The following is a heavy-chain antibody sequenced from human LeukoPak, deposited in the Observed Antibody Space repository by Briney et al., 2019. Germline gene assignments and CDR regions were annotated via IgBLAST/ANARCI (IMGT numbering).Heavy chain of an antibody. V-gene: IGHV1-2*02. J-gene: IGHJ4*02. CDR2: INPNSGGT. Sequence: ASVKVSCKASGYTFTDYYMHWVRQPPGQGLEWMGWINPNSGGTNYAQKFQGRVTMTRDTSISTAYMELSRLRADDTAVYYCARGTTYSSSLYWGQGALVTVSS. CDR1: GYTFTDYY. CDR3: ARGTTYSSSLY. D-gene: IGHD6-6*01.